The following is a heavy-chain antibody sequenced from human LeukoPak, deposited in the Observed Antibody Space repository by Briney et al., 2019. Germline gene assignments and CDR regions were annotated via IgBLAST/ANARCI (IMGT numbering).Heavy chain of an antibody. CDR1: GLTYRSYA. V-gene: IGHV3-23*01. CDR3: AKGREDYSTGFDL. CDR2: HSCSGGST. D-gene: IGHD4-11*01. J-gene: IGHJ4*02. Sequence: GLSVRLYCGVSGLTYRSYAMSWAGHARGKGLEWGSAHSCSGGSTYYADTVKGRFTISRDKSKNTLYLQMKSLRAEDTAVYNCAKGREDYSTGFDLWGQGTRVTVSS.